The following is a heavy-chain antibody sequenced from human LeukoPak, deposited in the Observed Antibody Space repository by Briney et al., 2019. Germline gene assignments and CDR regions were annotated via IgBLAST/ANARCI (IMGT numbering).Heavy chain of an antibody. CDR3: ARGWGASIAAAGRSYYYYMDV. CDR2: IYYSGST. CDR1: GGSISSYY. V-gene: IGHV4-59*01. J-gene: IGHJ6*03. Sequence: PSETLSLTCTVSGGSISSYYWSWIRQPPGKGLEWIGYIYYSGSTNYNPSLKSRVTISVDTSKNQFSLRLSSVTAADTAVYYCARGWGASIAAAGRSYYYYMDVWGKGTTVTVSS. D-gene: IGHD6-13*01.